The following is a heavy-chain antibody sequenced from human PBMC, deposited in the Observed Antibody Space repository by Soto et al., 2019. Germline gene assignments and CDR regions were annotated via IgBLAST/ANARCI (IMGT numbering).Heavy chain of an antibody. Sequence: HPGGSLRLSCAASGFTFSTYAMSWARQAPGKGLEWVSGISGSGGNTYYADSVKGRFTISRDNSKNTLFLQMNSLRVEDTAIYYCAKFSAVGATEGNWFDPWGQGTLVTVSS. CDR3: AKFSAVGATEGNWFDP. V-gene: IGHV3-23*01. CDR2: ISGSGGNT. D-gene: IGHD1-26*01. J-gene: IGHJ5*02. CDR1: GFTFSTYA.